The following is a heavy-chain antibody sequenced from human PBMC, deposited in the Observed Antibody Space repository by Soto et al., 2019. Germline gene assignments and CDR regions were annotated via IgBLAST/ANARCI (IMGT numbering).Heavy chain of an antibody. J-gene: IGHJ6*02. CDR2: ISVYTGNT. CDR3: ARDRCTTDRCYTHHFDV. Sequence: QVQLVQSGGEVTKPGASVKVSCKSSGYTFTSYGVRWVRQAPGQGLEWLGWISVYTGNTKQAQKFQDRVTLTTEASTSTAYMELRSLRSDDTAVYYCARDRCTTDRCYTHHFDVWGQGTTVTVSS. CDR1: GYTFTSYG. V-gene: IGHV1-18*04. D-gene: IGHD2-8*01.